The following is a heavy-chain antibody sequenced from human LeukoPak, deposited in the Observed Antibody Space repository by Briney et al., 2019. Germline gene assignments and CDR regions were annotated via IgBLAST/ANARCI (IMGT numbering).Heavy chain of an antibody. CDR3: ARVSLAYTAVDY. CDR2: ISGSGGST. V-gene: IGHV3-23*01. J-gene: IGHJ4*02. CDR1: GFTFSSYA. D-gene: IGHD5-18*01. Sequence: GGSLRLSCAASGFTFSSYAMSWVRQAPGKGLEWVSAISGSGGSTYYADSVKGRFTISRDNSKNTLYLQMNSLRAEDTAVYYCARVSLAYTAVDYWGQGTLVTVSS.